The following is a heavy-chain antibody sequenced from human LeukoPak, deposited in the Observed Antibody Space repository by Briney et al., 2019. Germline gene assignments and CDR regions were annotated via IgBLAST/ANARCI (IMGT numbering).Heavy chain of an antibody. Sequence: GGSLRLSCAASGFTYSGYSMNWVRQGPGKGLEWVSSISSSSIYIYYADSVKGRFTISRDNAKTSLYLQMNSLRAEDTAVYYCARELSGIGRYYYYYYMDVWGKGTTVTVSS. CDR2: ISSSSIYI. D-gene: IGHD6-19*01. J-gene: IGHJ6*03. CDR1: GFTYSGYS. V-gene: IGHV3-21*01. CDR3: ARELSGIGRYYYYYYMDV.